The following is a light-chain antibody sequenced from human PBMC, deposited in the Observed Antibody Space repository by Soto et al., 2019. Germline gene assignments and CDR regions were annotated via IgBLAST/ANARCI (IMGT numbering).Light chain of an antibody. CDR1: QTISSW. CDR2: KAS. Sequence: DIQMTQSTSTLSGSVGDRVTITCRASQTISSWLAWYQQKPGKAPKLLIYKASTLKSGVPSRFSGSGSGTEFTLTISSLQPDDFATYYCQHYNSYSEAVGQGTKVELK. CDR3: QHYNSYSEA. J-gene: IGKJ1*01. V-gene: IGKV1-5*03.